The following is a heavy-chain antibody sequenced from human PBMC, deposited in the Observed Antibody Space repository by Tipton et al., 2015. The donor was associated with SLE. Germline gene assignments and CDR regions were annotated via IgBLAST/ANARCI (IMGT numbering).Heavy chain of an antibody. Sequence: LRLSCTVSGGSISSSNYYWGWIRQPPGKGLEWIGYIYYSGSTNYNPSLKSRVTISVDTSKNQFSLKLSSVTAADTAVYYCARVKEVVLGFDYWGQGTLVTVSS. CDR2: IYYSGST. J-gene: IGHJ4*02. CDR1: GGSISSSNYY. V-gene: IGHV4-61*05. CDR3: ARVKEVVLGFDY. D-gene: IGHD2-15*01.